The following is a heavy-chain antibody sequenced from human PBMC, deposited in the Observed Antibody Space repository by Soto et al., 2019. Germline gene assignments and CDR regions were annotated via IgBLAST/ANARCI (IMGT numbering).Heavy chain of an antibody. CDR2: IHAGNGNT. V-gene: IGHV1-3*01. Sequence: YVMVWVRQAPGQRLEWMGWIHAGNGNTKYSQKFQGRVTITRDTSASTVYMELSSLRSEYTALYYCARERGPSKAFDIWGLRTMVTV. D-gene: IGHD3-10*01. J-gene: IGHJ3*02. CDR3: ARERGPSKAFDI. CDR1: YV.